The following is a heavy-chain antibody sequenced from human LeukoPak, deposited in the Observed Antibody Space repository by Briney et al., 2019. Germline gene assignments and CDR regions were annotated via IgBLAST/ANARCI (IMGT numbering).Heavy chain of an antibody. D-gene: IGHD6-19*01. Sequence: GASVKVSCKASGYTFTSYGISWVRQAPGQGLEWMGWISAYNGNTNYAQKLQGRVTMTTDTSTSTAYMELRSLRSDDTAVYYCALFGYGVAVVYLDYWGQGTLVTVSS. CDR3: ALFGYGVAVVYLDY. V-gene: IGHV1-18*01. J-gene: IGHJ4*02. CDR2: ISAYNGNT. CDR1: GYTFTSYG.